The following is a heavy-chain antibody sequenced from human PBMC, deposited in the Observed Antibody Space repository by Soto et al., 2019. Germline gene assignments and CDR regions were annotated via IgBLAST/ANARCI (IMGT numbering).Heavy chain of an antibody. J-gene: IGHJ5*02. Sequence: SETLSLTCTVSGGSISSGGFYWSWFRQHTGKGLEWIGYIYYSGSTYYNPSLKSRVTISVDTSKNQFSLKLSSVTAADPAVYYCARSVSPWGQEILVTVSS. CDR3: ARSVSP. V-gene: IGHV4-31*03. CDR1: GGSISSGGFY. D-gene: IGHD3-16*01. CDR2: IYYSGST.